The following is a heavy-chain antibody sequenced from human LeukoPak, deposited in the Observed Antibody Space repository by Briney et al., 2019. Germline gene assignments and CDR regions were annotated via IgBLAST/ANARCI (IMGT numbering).Heavy chain of an antibody. D-gene: IGHD3-10*01. CDR1: GYTFTSYG. CDR3: ARDWWTGRRRGSGSRPYYFDY. V-gene: IGHV1-18*01. Sequence: GASVKVSCKASGYTFTSYGISWVRQAPGQGLEWMGWISAYNGNTNYAQKLQGRVTMTTDTSTSTAYMELRSLRSDDTAVYYCARDWWTGRRRGSGSRPYYFDYWGQGTLVTVSS. J-gene: IGHJ4*02. CDR2: ISAYNGNT.